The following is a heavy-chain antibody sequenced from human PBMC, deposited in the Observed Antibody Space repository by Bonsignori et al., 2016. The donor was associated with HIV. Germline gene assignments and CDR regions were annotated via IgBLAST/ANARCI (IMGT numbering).Heavy chain of an antibody. CDR3: AREPLANGGTFDY. D-gene: IGHD4-23*01. V-gene: IGHV3-11*01. Sequence: WIRQPPGKGLEWVSYISSSGSTIYYADSVKGRFTISRDNAKNSLYLQMNSLRAEDTAVYYCAREPLANGGTFDYWDQGTLVTVSS. CDR2: ISSSGSTI. J-gene: IGHJ4*02.